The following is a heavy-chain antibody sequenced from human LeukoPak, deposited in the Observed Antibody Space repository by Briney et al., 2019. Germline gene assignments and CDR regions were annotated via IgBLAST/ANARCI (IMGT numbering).Heavy chain of an antibody. CDR1: GFTFSSYS. D-gene: IGHD4-23*01. J-gene: IGHJ3*02. CDR2: ISSSSSTI. CDR3: AKDLGGAFDI. V-gene: IGHV3-48*01. Sequence: PGGSLRLSCAASGFTFSSYSMNWVRQAPGKGLEWVSYISSSSSTIYYADSVKGRFTISRDNSKNTLYLQMNSLRAEDTAVHYCAKDLGGAFDIWGQGTMVTVSS.